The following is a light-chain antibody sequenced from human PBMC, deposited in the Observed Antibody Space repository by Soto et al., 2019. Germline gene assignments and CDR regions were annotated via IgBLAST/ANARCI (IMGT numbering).Light chain of an antibody. Sequence: QSVLTQPPSASGTPGQRVTISCSGSTSNIGSNYVYWYQQLPGTAPKLLIYNNNQRPSGVPDRFSASKSGTSASLVISGLRSEDEADYHCSAWDDVLSVVGFGGGTKLTVL. V-gene: IGLV1-47*02. J-gene: IGLJ2*01. CDR1: TSNIGSNY. CDR2: NNN. CDR3: SAWDDVLSVVG.